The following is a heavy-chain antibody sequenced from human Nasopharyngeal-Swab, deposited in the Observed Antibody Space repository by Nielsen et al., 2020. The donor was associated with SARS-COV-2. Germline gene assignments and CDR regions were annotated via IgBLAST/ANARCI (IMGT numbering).Heavy chain of an antibody. D-gene: IGHD3-10*01. CDR2: INAGNGNT. Sequence: ASVKVSCKASGYTFTSYAMHWVRQAPGQRLEWMGWINAGNGNTKYSQKFQGRVTITRDTSASTAYMELSSLRSEDTAVYYCARDLSGLLWFGERFDPWGQGTLVTVSS. J-gene: IGHJ5*02. V-gene: IGHV1-3*01. CDR1: GYTFTSYA. CDR3: ARDLSGLLWFGERFDP.